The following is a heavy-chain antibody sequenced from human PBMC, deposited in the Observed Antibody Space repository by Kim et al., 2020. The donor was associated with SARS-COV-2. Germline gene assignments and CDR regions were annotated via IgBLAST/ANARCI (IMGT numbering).Heavy chain of an antibody. CDR2: IIPIFGTA. CDR1: GGTFSSYA. V-gene: IGHV1-69*13. Sequence: SVKVSCKASGGTFSSYAISWVRQAPGQGLEWMGGIIPIFGTANYAQKFQGRVTITADESTSTAYMELSSLRSEDTAVYYCARGSIAARPPIVYYYGMDVWGQGTTVTVSS. J-gene: IGHJ6*02. CDR3: ARGSIAARPPIVYYYGMDV. D-gene: IGHD6-6*01.